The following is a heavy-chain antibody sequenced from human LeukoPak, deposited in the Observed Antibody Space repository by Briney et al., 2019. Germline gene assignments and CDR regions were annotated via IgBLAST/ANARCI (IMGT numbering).Heavy chain of an antibody. J-gene: IGHJ4*02. V-gene: IGHV3-49*03. CDR1: GFNFGVVA. Sequence: GVLLLSCATSGFNFGVVAMDWIRQAPGKGLEWVGFIRHREYGGTAEYAASVNGRFAISRDDSKSIVYLQMNDLRTEDTGVYYCARERAGDVDYWGLGTLVTVSS. CDR2: IRHREYGGTA. CDR3: ARERAGDVDY.